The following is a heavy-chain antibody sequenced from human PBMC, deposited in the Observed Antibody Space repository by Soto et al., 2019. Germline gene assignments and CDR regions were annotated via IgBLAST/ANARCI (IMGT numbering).Heavy chain of an antibody. Sequence: KTSETLSLTCTVSGGSISSYYWSWIRQPPGKGLEWIGYIYYSGSTNYNPSLKSRVTISVDTSKNQFSLKLSSVTAADTAVYYCARDSPQPWYSSRYYYGMVVWGQGTTVTVSS. J-gene: IGHJ6*02. V-gene: IGHV4-59*01. CDR1: GGSISSYY. D-gene: IGHD6-13*01. CDR3: ARDSPQPWYSSRYYYGMVV. CDR2: IYYSGST.